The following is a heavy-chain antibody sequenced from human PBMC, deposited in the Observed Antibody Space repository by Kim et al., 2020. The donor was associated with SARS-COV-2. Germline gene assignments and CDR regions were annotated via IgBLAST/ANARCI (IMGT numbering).Heavy chain of an antibody. CDR2: IYYSGST. CDR1: GGSISSSSYY. Sequence: SETLSLTCTVSGGSISSSSYYWGWIRQPPGKGLEWIGSIYYSGSTYYNPSLKSRVTISVDTSKNQFSLKLSSVTAADTAVYYCAGLQRLLDPAYGMDVWGQVTTVTVSS. CDR3: AGLQRLLDPAYGMDV. V-gene: IGHV4-39*01. D-gene: IGHD3-3*01. J-gene: IGHJ6*02.